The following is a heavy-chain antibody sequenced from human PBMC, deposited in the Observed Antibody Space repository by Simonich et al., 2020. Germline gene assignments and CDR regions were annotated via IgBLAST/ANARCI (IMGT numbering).Heavy chain of an antibody. CDR1: GFTFSSYS. D-gene: IGHD5-12*01. V-gene: IGHV3-48*01. J-gene: IGHJ3*02. CDR2: ISSSSSTN. Sequence: EVQLVESGGGLVQPGGSLRLSCAASGFTFSSYSMNWVRQAQGKGLEWVSYISSSSSTNYYADSVKGRFTNSRDNAKNSLYLQMNSLRAEDTAVYYCARDSSYYAFDIWGQGTMVTVSS. CDR3: ARDSSYYAFDI.